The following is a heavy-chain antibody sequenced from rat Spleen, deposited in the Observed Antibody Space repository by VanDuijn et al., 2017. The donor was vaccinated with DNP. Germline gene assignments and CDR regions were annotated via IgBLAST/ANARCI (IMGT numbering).Heavy chain of an antibody. V-gene: IGHV5-7*01. Sequence: EVQLVESGGGLVQPGRSLILSCTASGFTFSDHNMAWVRQAPKKGLEWVATISYDGSSTYYRDSVKGRFIISRDNAKSTQYLQMDSLRSEDTATYYCARGYDGYDYWGQGVMVTVSS. J-gene: IGHJ2*01. D-gene: IGHD1-12*03. CDR1: GFTFSDHN. CDR3: ARGYDGYDY. CDR2: ISYDGSST.